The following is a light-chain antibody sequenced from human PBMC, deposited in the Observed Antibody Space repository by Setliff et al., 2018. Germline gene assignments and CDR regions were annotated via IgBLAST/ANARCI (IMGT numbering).Light chain of an antibody. CDR1: SSDVGSYNL. CDR3: CSYAGSSTFGV. J-gene: IGLJ2*01. CDR2: EVS. Sequence: QSVLAQPASVSGSPGQSITISCTGTSSDVGSYNLVSWYQQHPGKAPKLMIYEVSKRPSGVSNRFSGSKSGNTASLTISGLQAEDEADYYCCSYAGSSTFGVFGGGT. V-gene: IGLV2-23*02.